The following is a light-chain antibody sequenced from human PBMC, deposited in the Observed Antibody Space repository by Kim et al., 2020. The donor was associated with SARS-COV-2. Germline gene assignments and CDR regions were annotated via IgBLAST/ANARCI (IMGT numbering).Light chain of an antibody. V-gene: IGLV2-11*01. CDR3: ASFAAAYIVDVI. Sequence: QSALTQPRSVSGSPGQSVTIPCTGTSNNIGGYNFVSWYQHYPGKAPKLMIYDVTKRPSGVPDRFSGSKSGNTGSLTISGLQAADEAAYYCASFAAAYIVDVIFGGGTHLPVL. J-gene: IGLJ2*01. CDR1: SNNIGGYNF. CDR2: DVT.